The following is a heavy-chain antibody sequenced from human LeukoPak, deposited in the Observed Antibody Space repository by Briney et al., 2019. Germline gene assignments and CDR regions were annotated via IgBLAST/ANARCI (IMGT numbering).Heavy chain of an antibody. CDR1: GFTFSSYS. D-gene: IGHD6-19*01. CDR3: ARGFENSKYSSGDY. J-gene: IGHJ4*02. V-gene: IGHV3-21*01. Sequence: PGGSLRLSRAASGFTFSSYSMNWVRQAPGKGLEWVSSISSSSSYIYYADSVKGRFTISRDNAKNSLYLQMNSLRAEDTAVYYCARGFENSKYSSGDYWGQGTLVTVSS. CDR2: ISSSSSYI.